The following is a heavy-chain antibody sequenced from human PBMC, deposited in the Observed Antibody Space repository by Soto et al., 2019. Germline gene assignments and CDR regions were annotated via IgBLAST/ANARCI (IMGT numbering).Heavy chain of an antibody. CDR3: ATAPIAARRNFDY. V-gene: IGHV1-69*06. J-gene: IGHJ4*02. CDR1: GGTFSTYA. D-gene: IGHD6-6*01. Sequence: QVQLVQSGAEVKRPGSSVKVSCRASGGTFSTYAISWVRQAPGQGLEWMGGSIPFFGTTNFAQKFQGRVTISAAKSTSTAYMELSSLRSEDTAVYYCATAPIAARRNFDYWGQGTLVTVSS. CDR2: SIPFFGTT.